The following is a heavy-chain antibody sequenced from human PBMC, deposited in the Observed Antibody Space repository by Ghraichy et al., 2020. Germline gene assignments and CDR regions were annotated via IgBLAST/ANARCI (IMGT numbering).Heavy chain of an antibody. J-gene: IGHJ6*03. V-gene: IGHV4-59*01. CDR1: GGSISSYY. CDR2: IYYSGST. Sequence: SETLSLTCTVSGGSISSYYWSWIRQPPGKGLEWIGSIYYSGSTNYNPSLKSRVTISVDTSKNQFSLKLSSVTAADTAVYYCARDLRGRIAARPLPYYYYMDVWGKGTTVTVSS. CDR3: ARDLRGRIAARPLPYYYYMDV. D-gene: IGHD6-6*01.